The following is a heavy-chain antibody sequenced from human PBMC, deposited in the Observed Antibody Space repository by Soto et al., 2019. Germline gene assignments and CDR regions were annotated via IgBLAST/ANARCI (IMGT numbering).Heavy chain of an antibody. CDR2: ISSSGSTI. V-gene: IGHV3-11*01. J-gene: IGHJ4*02. D-gene: IGHD2-15*01. CDR3: ARESNLYCSGGSCYQYYFDY. CDR1: GFTFSDYY. Sequence: PGGSLRLSCAASGFTFSDYYMSWIRQAPGKGLEWVSYISSSGSTIYYADSVKGRFTISRDNAKNSLYLQMNSLRAEDTAVHYCARESNLYCSGGSCYQYYFDYWGQGTLVTVSS.